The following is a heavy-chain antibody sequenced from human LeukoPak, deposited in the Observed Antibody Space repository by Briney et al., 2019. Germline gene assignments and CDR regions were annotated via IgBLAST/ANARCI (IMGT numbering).Heavy chain of an antibody. J-gene: IGHJ3*02. D-gene: IGHD4-17*01. V-gene: IGHV4-59*01. CDR2: IHYSGST. Sequence: SETLSLTCTVSGGSISSYYWSWIRQPPGKGLEWIGYIHYSGSTNYNPSLKSRVTISVDTSKNQFSLKLSSVTAADTAVYYCATGTTVDAFDIWGQGTMVTVSS. CDR1: GGSISSYY. CDR3: ATGTTVDAFDI.